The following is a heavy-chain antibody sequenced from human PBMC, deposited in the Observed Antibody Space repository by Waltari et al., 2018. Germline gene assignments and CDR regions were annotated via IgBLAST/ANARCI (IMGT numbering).Heavy chain of an antibody. CDR3: ARHMTTVTTSSFDY. CDR2: ITHSGSS. CDR1: GAFVSSRLHY. Sequence: QLQLPESGPGLVKPSETLSLTCTVSGAFVSSRLHYGGWSRQSPGKGLEWIGSITHSGSSYYNPSLRSRVTLLVDTSKNQFSLRVNSVTAADMARYYCARHMTTVTTSSFDYWGQGALVTVSS. J-gene: IGHJ4*02. V-gene: IGHV4-39*07. D-gene: IGHD4-17*01.